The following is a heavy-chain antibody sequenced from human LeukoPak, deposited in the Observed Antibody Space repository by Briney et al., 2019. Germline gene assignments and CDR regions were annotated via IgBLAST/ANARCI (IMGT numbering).Heavy chain of an antibody. CDR3: ASGRIDASALTGYYQPFDY. Sequence: SETLSLTCAVYGGSFSGYYWSWIRQPPGKGLEWIGEINHSGSTNYNPSLKSRVTISVDTSKNQFSLKLSSETAADTAVYYCASGRIDASALTGYYQPFDYWGQGTLVTVSS. CDR1: GGSFSGYY. CDR2: INHSGST. J-gene: IGHJ4*02. D-gene: IGHD3-9*01. V-gene: IGHV4-34*01.